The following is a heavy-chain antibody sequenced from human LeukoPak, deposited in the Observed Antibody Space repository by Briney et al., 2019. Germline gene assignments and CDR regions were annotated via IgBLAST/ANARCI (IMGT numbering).Heavy chain of an antibody. CDR1: GFTFSSYA. V-gene: IGHV3-64D*09. CDR3: VVQDLVVVVVSFIDY. D-gene: IGHD2-15*01. Sequence: GGSLRLSCSASGFTFSSYAMHWVRQAPGKGLEYVSAISSNGGSTYYADSVKGRFTISRDNSKNTLYLQMSSLRAEDTAVYYYVVQDLVVVVVSFIDYWGQGTLVTVSS. J-gene: IGHJ4*02. CDR2: ISSNGGST.